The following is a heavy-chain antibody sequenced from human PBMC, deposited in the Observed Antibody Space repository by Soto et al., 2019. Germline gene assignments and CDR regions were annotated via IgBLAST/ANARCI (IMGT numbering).Heavy chain of an antibody. CDR2: IYHSGST. Sequence: SETLSLTCAVSGGSISSGGYSWSWIRQPPGKGLEWIGYIYHSGSTYYNPSLKSRVTISVDRSKNQFSLKLSSVTAADTAVYYCARGARKETSINLWFGENYKGGWFDPWAREPWSPSPQ. CDR1: GGSISSGGYS. D-gene: IGHD3-10*01. J-gene: IGHJ5*02. V-gene: IGHV4-30-2*01. CDR3: ARGARKETSINLWFGENYKGGWFDP.